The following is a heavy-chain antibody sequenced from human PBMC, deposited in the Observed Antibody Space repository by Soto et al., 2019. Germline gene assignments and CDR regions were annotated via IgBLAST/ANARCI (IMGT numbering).Heavy chain of an antibody. D-gene: IGHD2-15*01. CDR2: ITSDSSDI. Sequence: GGSLRLSCAASGITFRSYSMSWVRQAPGKGLEWVASITSDSSDIYYEDSVKGRFTISRDNGENSLYLQMTSLGAEDTGVYYCATTYCSGGYCFSSEYWGQGGLVTVSS. CDR3: ATTYCSGGYCFSSEY. V-gene: IGHV3-21*01. CDR1: GITFRSYS. J-gene: IGHJ4*02.